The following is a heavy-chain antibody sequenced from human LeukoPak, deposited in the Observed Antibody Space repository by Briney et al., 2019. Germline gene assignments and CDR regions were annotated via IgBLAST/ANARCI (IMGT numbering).Heavy chain of an antibody. Sequence: GGSLRLTCAASGLTGSHNYVSWVRQAPGKGLEWVSAIHTSGDTCYADSVKGRFTISRDTSKNTLYLQMNSLRTEDTAMYYCARSYRYSGWKYFDYWGQGTLVTVSS. J-gene: IGHJ4*02. D-gene: IGHD5-12*01. CDR2: IHTSGDT. CDR3: ARSYRYSGWKYFDY. CDR1: GLTGSHNY. V-gene: IGHV3-66*03.